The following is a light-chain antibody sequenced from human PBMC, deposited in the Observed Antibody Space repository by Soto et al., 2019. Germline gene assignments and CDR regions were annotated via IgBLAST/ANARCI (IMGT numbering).Light chain of an antibody. J-gene: IGLJ3*02. CDR1: SSNIGNNY. CDR3: GTWVSSLSAWV. Sequence: QSALTQPPSVSAAPGQKVTISCSGSSSNIGNNYVSWYQHLPGTAPKLLIYENNKRPSGIPDRFSGSKSGASATLGITGLQTGDEADYYCGTWVSSLSAWVFGGGTKVTVL. CDR2: ENN. V-gene: IGLV1-51*02.